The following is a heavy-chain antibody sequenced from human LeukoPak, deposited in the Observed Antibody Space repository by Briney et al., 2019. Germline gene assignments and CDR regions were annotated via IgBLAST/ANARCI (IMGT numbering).Heavy chain of an antibody. D-gene: IGHD3-10*01. CDR1: AGSFSSDDYY. CDR3: ARVRGGTTEGLGYYYYYMDV. CDR2: IYTSGST. V-gene: IGHV4-61*02. Sequence: SETLSLTCTVSAGSFSSDDYYWSWIRQPAGKGLEWIGRIYTSGSTNYNPSLKSRVTISVDTSKNQFSLKLSSVTAADTAVYYCARVRGGTTEGLGYYYYYMDVWGKGTTVTVSS. J-gene: IGHJ6*03.